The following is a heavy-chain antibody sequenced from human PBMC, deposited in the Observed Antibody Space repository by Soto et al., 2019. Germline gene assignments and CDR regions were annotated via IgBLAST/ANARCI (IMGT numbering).Heavy chain of an antibody. D-gene: IGHD1-1*01. Sequence: QFHLVQSGAEVKKPGASVKVSCKGSGYGFTTYGITWVRQAPGQGLVWMAWISAHNGNTNYAQKLQGRVTVTRDTSTSTAYMELRSLRSDDTAVYYCARGRYGDYWGQGALVTVSS. J-gene: IGHJ4*02. V-gene: IGHV1-18*01. CDR3: ARGRYGDY. CDR1: GYGFTTYG. CDR2: ISAHNGNT.